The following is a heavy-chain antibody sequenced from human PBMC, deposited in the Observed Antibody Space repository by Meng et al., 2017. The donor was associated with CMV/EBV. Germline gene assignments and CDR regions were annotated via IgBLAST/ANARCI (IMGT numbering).Heavy chain of an antibody. CDR1: GFTFSSYE. CDR3: ARLQDSSGYYRVVVTIDY. J-gene: IGHJ4*02. CDR2: ISSSGSTI. Sequence: GESLKISWAASGFTFSSYEMNWVRQAPGQGLEWVSYISSSGSTIYYADSVKGRFTISGDNAKNSLYLQMNSLRAEDTAVYYCARLQDSSGYYRVVVTIDYWGQGTLVTVSS. D-gene: IGHD3-22*01. V-gene: IGHV3-48*03.